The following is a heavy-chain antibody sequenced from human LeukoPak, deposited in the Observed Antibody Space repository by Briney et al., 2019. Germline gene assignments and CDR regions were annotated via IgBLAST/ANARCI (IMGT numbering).Heavy chain of an antibody. D-gene: IGHD6-19*01. CDR3: AKDKIAVASPGYGMDV. Sequence: PGGSLRLSCAASGFTFSSYGMHWVRQAPGKGLEWVAVISYDGSNKYYADSVKGRFTISRDNSKNTLYLQMNSLRAEDTAVYYCAKDKIAVASPGYGMDVWGQGTMVTVSS. CDR1: GFTFSSYG. V-gene: IGHV3-30*18. CDR2: ISYDGSNK. J-gene: IGHJ6*02.